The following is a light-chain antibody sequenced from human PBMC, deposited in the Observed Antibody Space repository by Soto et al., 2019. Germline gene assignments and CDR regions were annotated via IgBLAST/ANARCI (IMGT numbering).Light chain of an antibody. CDR2: SNI. CDR1: SSNIGSNY. Sequence: QSVLTQPPSASGTPGQRVTIACSGSSSNIGSNYVHWYQQLPGTAPKLLIYSNIQRSSGVPDRFSGSKSGTSACLAISGLRSEDEADDYCATWDDRLSGRVFGGGTQLTVL. V-gene: IGLV1-47*02. J-gene: IGLJ7*01. CDR3: ATWDDRLSGRV.